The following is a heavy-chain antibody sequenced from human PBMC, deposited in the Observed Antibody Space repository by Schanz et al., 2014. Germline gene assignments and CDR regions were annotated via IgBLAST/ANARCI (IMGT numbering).Heavy chain of an antibody. V-gene: IGHV3-23*04. Sequence: EVQLVESGGGWVQPGGSLRLSCAASGFTFSSYWMHWVRQAPGKGLEWLSVISASGGDTYYADSVKGRFTISRDNSKSTLYLQMNSLRAEDTAVYYCARGGPAYYFDDWGQGTLVTVSS. J-gene: IGHJ4*02. CDR3: ARGGPAYYFDD. CDR2: ISASGGDT. CDR1: GFTFSSYW.